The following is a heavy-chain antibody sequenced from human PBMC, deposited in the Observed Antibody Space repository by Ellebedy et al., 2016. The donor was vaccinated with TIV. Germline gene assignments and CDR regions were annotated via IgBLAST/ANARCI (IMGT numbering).Heavy chain of an antibody. CDR3: AKETVVRQDWFDP. D-gene: IGHD4-23*01. CDR1: GFTFSNYA. CDR2: VIASGGDT. Sequence: GGSLRLSCAASGFTFSNYAMSWVRQAPGKGLEWVAAVIASGGDTSYADSVKGRFTISRDNSKNTLHLQMNSLRAEDTAVYYCAKETVVRQDWFDPWGQGTLVTVSS. V-gene: IGHV3-23*01. J-gene: IGHJ5*02.